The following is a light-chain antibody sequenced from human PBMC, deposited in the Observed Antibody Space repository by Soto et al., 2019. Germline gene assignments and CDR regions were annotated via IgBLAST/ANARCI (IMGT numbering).Light chain of an antibody. CDR3: QPSLTDGT. Sequence: QLTQSPFSLSASVGCRVTITCRASQSVLSWLAWYQQKPGKAPKLLIYKASSLESGVPSRFSGSGSGTEFTLTISILQPDDIATYYCQPSLTDGTLDQVTKVDIK. CDR1: QSVLSW. J-gene: IGKJ1*01. V-gene: IGKV1-5*03. CDR2: KAS.